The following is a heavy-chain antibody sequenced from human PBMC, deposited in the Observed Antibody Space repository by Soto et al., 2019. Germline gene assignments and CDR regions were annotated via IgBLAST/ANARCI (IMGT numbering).Heavy chain of an antibody. CDR2: IHYSGHT. D-gene: IGHD6-6*01. V-gene: IGHV4-34*01. Sequence: PSETLSLTCSVSGDSLSGYYWTWIRQSPGKTLEWIGEIHYSGHTQLNPSPKSRINVSIDKSKKQFSLRLSSVTAADTALYFCARGHSTSGYDYWGEGTLVTVSS. J-gene: IGHJ4*02. CDR1: GDSLSGYY. CDR3: ARGHSTSGYDY.